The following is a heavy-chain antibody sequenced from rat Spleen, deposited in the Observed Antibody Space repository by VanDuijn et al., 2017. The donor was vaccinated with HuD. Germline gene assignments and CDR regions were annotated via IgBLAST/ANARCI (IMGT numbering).Heavy chain of an antibody. CDR3: TTFLGGRGY. J-gene: IGHJ2*01. Sequence: EVKLVESGGGLVQPGRSLKLSCAASGFNFNDYWMGWVRQAPGKGLEWIASITNTGGTTFYPDSVKGRVTISRENTKSTLYLQMNSLRSDDTATYYCTTFLGGRGYWGQGVMVTVSS. CDR1: GFNFNDYW. D-gene: IGHD5-1*01. CDR2: ITNTGGTT. V-gene: IGHV5-31*01.